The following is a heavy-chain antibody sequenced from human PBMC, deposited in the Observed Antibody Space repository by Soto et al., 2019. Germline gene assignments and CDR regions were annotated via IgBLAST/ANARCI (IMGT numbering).Heavy chain of an antibody. CDR3: ARDRYCSSTSCYYWFDP. Sequence: QMQLVESGGGVVQPGRSLRLSCAASGFTFSSYGMHWVRQAPGKGLEWVAVIWYDGSNKYYADSVKGRFTISRDNSKNTLYLQMNSLRAEDTAVYYCARDRYCSSTSCYYWFDPWGQGTLVTVS. V-gene: IGHV3-33*01. CDR2: IWYDGSNK. CDR1: GFTFSSYG. D-gene: IGHD2-2*01. J-gene: IGHJ5*02.